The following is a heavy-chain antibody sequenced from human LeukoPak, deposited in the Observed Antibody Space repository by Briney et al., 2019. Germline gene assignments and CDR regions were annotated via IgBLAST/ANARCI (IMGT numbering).Heavy chain of an antibody. CDR3: ARGAENYGGNSNY. V-gene: IGHV3-7*04. Sequence: PGGSLRLSCAASGFTFSNYWMTWVRQAPGKGLEWVASINQDRGEIHYVDSVRGRFTISRDNAKNSLFLQMNSLTAEDTAVYYCARGAENYGGNSNYWGQGTLVTVSS. J-gene: IGHJ4*02. D-gene: IGHD4-23*01. CDR2: INQDRGEI. CDR1: GFTFSNYW.